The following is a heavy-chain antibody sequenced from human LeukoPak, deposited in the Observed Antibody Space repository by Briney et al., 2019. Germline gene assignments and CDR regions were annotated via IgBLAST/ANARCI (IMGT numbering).Heavy chain of an antibody. D-gene: IGHD2-21*02. V-gene: IGHV3-11*01. J-gene: IGHJ3*02. Sequence: GGSLGLSCAASGFTFSDYYMSWIRQAPGKGLEWVSYISSSGSTIYYADSVKGRFTISRDNAKNSLYLQMNSLRAEDTAVYYCARDHCGGDCYPVNAFDIWGQGTMVTVSS. CDR1: GFTFSDYY. CDR2: ISSSGSTI. CDR3: ARDHCGGDCYPVNAFDI.